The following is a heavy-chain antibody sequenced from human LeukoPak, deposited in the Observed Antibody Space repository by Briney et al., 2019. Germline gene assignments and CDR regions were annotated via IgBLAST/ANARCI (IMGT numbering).Heavy chain of an antibody. V-gene: IGHV3-11*04. CDR2: ISSSGSML. CDR3: TRRPYSSSWEYVDY. J-gene: IGHJ4*02. D-gene: IGHD6-13*01. Sequence: GGSLRLPCTVPGFTFSDYYMSWVRQAPGKGLEWVSYISSSGSMLHYADSVEGRFTISRDNGKSSLYLQMSSLRVEDTAVYYCTRRPYSSSWEYVDYWGQGTLVTVSS. CDR1: GFTFSDYY.